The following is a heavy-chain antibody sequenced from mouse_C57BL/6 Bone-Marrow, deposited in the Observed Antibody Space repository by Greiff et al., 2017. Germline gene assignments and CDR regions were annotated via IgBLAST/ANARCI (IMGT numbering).Heavy chain of an antibody. CDR3: PRQGRIYYVYEGGAY. Sequence: EVNVVESGGDLVKPGGSLKLSCAASGFTFSSYGMSWVRQTPDKRLEWVATISSGGSYTYYPDSVKGRFTISRDNAKNTLYLQMNSMKSEDTAMYYCPRQGRIYYVYEGGAYWGQGTPLTGSS. D-gene: IGHD2-2*01. CDR1: GFTFSSYG. CDR2: ISSGGSYT. J-gene: IGHJ2*01. V-gene: IGHV5-6*01.